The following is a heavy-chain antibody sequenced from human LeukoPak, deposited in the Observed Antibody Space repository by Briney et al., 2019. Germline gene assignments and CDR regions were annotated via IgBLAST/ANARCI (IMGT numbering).Heavy chain of an antibody. CDR2: ISGSGGST. J-gene: IGHJ4*02. CDR3: AGRHCSGGGCYFAGADPFDY. Sequence: PGGSLRLSCAASGFSFSSYAINWVRQAPGKGLEWVSAISGSGGSTYYADSVKGRFTISRDFSKNTLYLQMNNLRAEDTAVYYCAGRHCSGGGCYFAGADPFDYWGQGTLVTVSS. V-gene: IGHV3-23*01. CDR1: GFSFSSYA. D-gene: IGHD2-15*01.